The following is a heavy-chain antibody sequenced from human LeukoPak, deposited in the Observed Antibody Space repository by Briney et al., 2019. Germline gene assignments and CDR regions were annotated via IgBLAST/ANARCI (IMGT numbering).Heavy chain of an antibody. V-gene: IGHV4-39*01. CDR1: GGSISSSSYY. J-gene: IGHJ5*02. D-gene: IGHD2-2*01. Sequence: SETLSLTCTVSGGSISSSSYYWGWIRQPPGKGLEWIGSIYYSGGTYYNPSLKSRVTISVDTSKNQFSLKLSSVTAADTAVYYCAGHALDLHCSSTSCHDHWGQGTLVTVSS. CDR3: AGHALDLHCSSTSCHDH. CDR2: IYYSGGT.